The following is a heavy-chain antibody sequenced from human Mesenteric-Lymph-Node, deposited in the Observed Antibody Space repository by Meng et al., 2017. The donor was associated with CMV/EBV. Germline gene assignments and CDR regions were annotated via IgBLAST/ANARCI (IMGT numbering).Heavy chain of an antibody. CDR1: GGSISSYY. CDR2: IYYSGST. V-gene: IGHV4-31*03. Sequence: LRLSCTVSGGSISSYYWSWIRQHPGKGLEWIGFIYYSGSTYYNPSLKSRVTISVDTSKNQFSLRLSSVTAADTAVYYCARAPASSMAARPFDSWGQGTLVTVS. J-gene: IGHJ4*02. D-gene: IGHD6-6*01. CDR3: ARAPASSMAARPFDS.